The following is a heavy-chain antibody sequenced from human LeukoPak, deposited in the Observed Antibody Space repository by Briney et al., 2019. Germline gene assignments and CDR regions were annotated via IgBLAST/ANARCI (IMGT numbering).Heavy chain of an antibody. Sequence: SQTLSLTCAISGDSVSTNSATWTWLRQPPSRGLEWLGRTYYRSKWYNDHAVSMKSRITINPDTSKNQFSLQLNPVTPEDTAVYYCARLVGASWFDSWGQGTLVTVSS. V-gene: IGHV6-1*01. D-gene: IGHD1-26*01. CDR2: TYYRSKWYN. CDR3: ARLVGASWFDS. CDR1: GDSVSTNSAT. J-gene: IGHJ5*01.